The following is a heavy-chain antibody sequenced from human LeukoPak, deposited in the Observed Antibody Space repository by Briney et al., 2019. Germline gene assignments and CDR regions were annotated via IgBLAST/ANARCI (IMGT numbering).Heavy chain of an antibody. V-gene: IGHV3-30*02. J-gene: IGHJ6*03. D-gene: IGHD2-15*01. CDR1: GFTFSSYG. CDR2: IRYDGSNE. Sequence: GGSLRLSCAASGFTFSSYGMHWVRQAPGTGLEWVAFIRYDGSNEYYADSVKGRFTISRDNSKNTLYLQMNSLRAEDTAVYYCAKGPYCSGGTCYLNYYYMDVWGKGTTVTVSS. CDR3: AKGPYCSGGTCYLNYYYMDV.